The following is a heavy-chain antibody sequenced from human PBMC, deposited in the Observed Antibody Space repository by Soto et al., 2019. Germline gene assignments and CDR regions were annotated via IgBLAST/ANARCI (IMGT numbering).Heavy chain of an antibody. D-gene: IGHD2-8*02. CDR2: ISGYNGNT. CDR3: AATGGNYFGLDV. Sequence: ASVKVSCKASGYTFTHYGINWVRQAPGQGLEWMGWISGYNGNTKYAQKFQDRVTMTADTSTRTAFMEVRSLTSDDTGVYFCAATGGNYFGLDVWGRGTTVTVSS. CDR1: GYTFTHYG. J-gene: IGHJ6*02. V-gene: IGHV1-18*01.